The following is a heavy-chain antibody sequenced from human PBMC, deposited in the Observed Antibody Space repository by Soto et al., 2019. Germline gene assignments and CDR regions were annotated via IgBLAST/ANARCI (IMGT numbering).Heavy chain of an antibody. J-gene: IGHJ3*02. D-gene: IGHD6-19*01. CDR2: ISGSGGST. CDR1: GFTFSSYA. CDR3: AKDRGQDVRGSGWGVDAFDI. V-gene: IGHV3-23*01. Sequence: GGSLRLSCAASGFTFSSYAMSWVRQAPGKGLEWVSAISGSGGSTYYADSVKGRFTISRDNSKNTLYLQMNSLRAEDTAVYYCAKDRGQDVRGSGWGVDAFDIWGQGTMVTVSS.